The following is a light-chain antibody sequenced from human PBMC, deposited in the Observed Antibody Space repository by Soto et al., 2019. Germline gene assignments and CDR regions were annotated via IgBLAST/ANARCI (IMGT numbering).Light chain of an antibody. CDR3: CSYAGHTNVL. V-gene: IGLV2-14*03. CDR1: SNDVGAYNY. J-gene: IGLJ2*01. Sequence: QSVLTQPASVSGSPGQSITISCTGTSNDVGAYNYVSWYQHHPDKAPKLIIYNVNNRPSGVPDRFSGSKSGNTASLTVSGLQAEDEADYYCCSYAGHTNVLFGGGTKLTVL. CDR2: NVN.